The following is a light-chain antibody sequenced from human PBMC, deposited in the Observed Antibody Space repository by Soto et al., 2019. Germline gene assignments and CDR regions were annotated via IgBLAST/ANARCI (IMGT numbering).Light chain of an antibody. Sequence: AIRMTQSPSSFSASTGDRVTINCRASQGISSYLAWYQQKPGKAPKLLIYAASTLQSGVPSRFSGSGSGTDFTLTISCLQSEDFGVYYCQQSNNWPLSITFGQGTRLEIK. J-gene: IGKJ5*01. V-gene: IGKV1-8*01. CDR3: QQSNNWPLSIT. CDR2: AAS. CDR1: QGISSY.